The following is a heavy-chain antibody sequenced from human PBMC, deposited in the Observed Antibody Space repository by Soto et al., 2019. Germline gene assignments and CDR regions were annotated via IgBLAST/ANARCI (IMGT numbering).Heavy chain of an antibody. V-gene: IGHV4-34*01. CDR3: WRGGGRRGAATGTRWFDP. CDR1: GGSFSGYY. CDR2: INHSGST. Sequence: PSETLSLTCAVYGGSFSGYYWSWIRQPPGKGLEWIGEINHSGSTNYNPSLKSRVTISVDTSKNQFSLKLGSFAAAGTAWYYCWRGGGRRGAATGTRWFDPWGQGTLVTGSS. J-gene: IGHJ5*02. D-gene: IGHD6-13*01.